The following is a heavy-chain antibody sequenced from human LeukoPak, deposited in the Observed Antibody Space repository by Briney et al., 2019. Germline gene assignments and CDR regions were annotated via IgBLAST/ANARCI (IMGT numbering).Heavy chain of an antibody. Sequence: SETLSLTCTVSGGSISSSSYYWGWLRQPPGKGLEWIGSIYYSGSTYYNPSLKSRVTISVDTSKNQFSLKLSSVTAADTAVYYCARHRGLYRYSLGWGAFDIWGQGTMVTVSS. J-gene: IGHJ3*02. CDR2: IYYSGST. CDR3: ARHRGLYRYSLGWGAFDI. D-gene: IGHD6-19*01. CDR1: GGSISSSSYY. V-gene: IGHV4-39*01.